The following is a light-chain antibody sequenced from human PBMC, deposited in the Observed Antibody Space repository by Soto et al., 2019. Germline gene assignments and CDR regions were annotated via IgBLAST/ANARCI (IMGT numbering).Light chain of an antibody. V-gene: IGLV4-69*01. CDR2: LNSDGSH. CDR3: QTWGTGIQV. CDR1: SGHSTYA. J-gene: IGLJ2*01. Sequence: QPVLTQSPSASASLGASVKLTCTLSSGHSTYAIAWHQQQPEKGPRYLMKLNSDGSHSKGDGIPDRFSGSSSGAERYLTSSSLQSEDEADYCCQTWGTGIQVFGGGTKVTVL.